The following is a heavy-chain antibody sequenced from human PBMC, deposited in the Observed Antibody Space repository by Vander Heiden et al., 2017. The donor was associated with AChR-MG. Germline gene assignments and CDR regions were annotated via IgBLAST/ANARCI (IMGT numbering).Heavy chain of an antibody. CDR3: ARVNGNYYDSSGYTDYFDY. Sequence: QVQLQESGPGLVKPSETLSLTCTVSGGSISSYYWSWIRQPAGKGLEWIGLIYTSGSTNYNPSLKSRVTMSVDTSKNQFSLKLSSVTAADTAVYYCARVNGNYYDSSGYTDYFDYWGQGTLVTVSS. D-gene: IGHD3-22*01. J-gene: IGHJ4*02. V-gene: IGHV4-4*07. CDR1: GGSISSYY. CDR2: IYTSGST.